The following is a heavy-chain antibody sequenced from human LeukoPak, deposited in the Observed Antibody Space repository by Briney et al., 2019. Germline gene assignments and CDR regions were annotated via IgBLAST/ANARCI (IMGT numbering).Heavy chain of an antibody. D-gene: IGHD1-7*01. V-gene: IGHV4-38-2*02. Sequence: SETLSLTCTVSGGPISGYYWTWIRQPPGKGLEWTGSIDHSGSTYYNPSLKSRVTISVDTSKNQFSLKLSSVTAADTAVYYCASVRNYNFDRYFDLWGRGTLVTVSS. CDR2: IDHSGST. CDR1: GGPISGYY. J-gene: IGHJ2*01. CDR3: ASVRNYNFDRYFDL.